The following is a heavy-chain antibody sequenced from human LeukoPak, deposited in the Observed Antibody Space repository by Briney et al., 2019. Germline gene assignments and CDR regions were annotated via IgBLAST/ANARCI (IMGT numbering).Heavy chain of an antibody. CDR3: AKLGTYWYFDV. V-gene: IGHV3-23*01. D-gene: IGHD3-16*01. CDR1: EFTFNLYG. CDR2: ISGSAVDT. Sequence: GGSLRLSCAASEFTFNLYGMTWVRQAPGKGLEWVSGISGSAVDTYYADSVKGRFTISRDNSKNELFLQMNNLRAEDTAVYFCAKLGTYWYFDVWGRGTLVTVSS. J-gene: IGHJ2*01.